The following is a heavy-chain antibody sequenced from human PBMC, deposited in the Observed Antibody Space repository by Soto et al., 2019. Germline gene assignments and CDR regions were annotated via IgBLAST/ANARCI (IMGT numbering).Heavy chain of an antibody. V-gene: IGHV3-23*01. Sequence: EVQLLESGGGLVQPGGSLRLSCAASGFTFNSYAMTWVRQAPGKGLEWVSAISGGGGSTYYADSVKGRFTISRDNSKNTLYLQMNSLRAEDTAVYYCAKEQLSGYGTIDYWGQGTLVTVSS. CDR2: ISGGGGST. CDR1: GFTFNSYA. CDR3: AKEQLSGYGTIDY. J-gene: IGHJ4*02. D-gene: IGHD5-12*01.